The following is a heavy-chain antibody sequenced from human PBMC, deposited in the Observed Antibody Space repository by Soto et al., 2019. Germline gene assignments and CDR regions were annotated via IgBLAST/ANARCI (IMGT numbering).Heavy chain of an antibody. CDR3: ARGPDYEGYFDY. CDR2: IIPIFGTA. Sequence: GASVKVSCKASGGTFSSYAISWVRQAPGQGLEWMGGIIPIFGTANYAQKFQGRVTITADESMTTAYMELSGLRSEDTAVYYCARGPDYEGYFDYWGRGTLVTVSS. CDR1: GGTFSSYA. J-gene: IGHJ4*02. D-gene: IGHD4-17*01. V-gene: IGHV1-69*13.